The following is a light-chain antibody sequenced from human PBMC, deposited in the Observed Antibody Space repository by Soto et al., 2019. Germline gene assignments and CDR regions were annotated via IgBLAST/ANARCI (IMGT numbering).Light chain of an antibody. CDR2: KAS. Sequence: IQMTQSPSTLSASVGDRVTITCRASQNIIAWLAWYQQKPGKAPKLLIYKASNLYSGVPSRFSGSASGTEFTLTISSLQPDDFAIYYCHQYNSYPWTFGQGTKVHIK. CDR1: QNIIAW. CDR3: HQYNSYPWT. J-gene: IGKJ1*01. V-gene: IGKV1-5*03.